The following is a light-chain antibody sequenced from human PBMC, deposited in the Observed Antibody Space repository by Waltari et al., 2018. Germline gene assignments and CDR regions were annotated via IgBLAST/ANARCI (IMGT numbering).Light chain of an antibody. CDR3: QVWNSGSTHMV. CDR1: NIGSES. Sequence: SYVLTQPPSVSVAPGQTASITCGGNNIGSESVHWYQQKPGQAPVLVVYDDSDRPSGIPERCSGSNAGNTATLTISRVEAGDEADYYCQVWNSGSTHMVFGGGTKLTVL. CDR2: DDS. J-gene: IGLJ2*01. V-gene: IGLV3-21*02.